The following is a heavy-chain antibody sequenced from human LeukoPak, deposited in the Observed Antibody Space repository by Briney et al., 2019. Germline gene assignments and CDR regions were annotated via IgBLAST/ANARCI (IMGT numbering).Heavy chain of an antibody. CDR2: IYYSGST. D-gene: IGHD5-24*01. Sequence: SETLSLTCTASGGSISSYYWSWIRQPPGKGLEWIGYIYYSGSTNYNPSLKSRVTISVDTSKNQFSLKLSSVTAADTAVYYCARGGRDGYNLRSYYFDYWGQGTLVTVSS. V-gene: IGHV4-59*01. CDR1: GGSISSYY. J-gene: IGHJ4*02. CDR3: ARGGRDGYNLRSYYFDY.